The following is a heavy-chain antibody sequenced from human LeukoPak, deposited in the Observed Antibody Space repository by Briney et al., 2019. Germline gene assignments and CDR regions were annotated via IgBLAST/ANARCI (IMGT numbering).Heavy chain of an antibody. CDR3: ASSPRVQLVGMDV. V-gene: IGHV1-46*01. CDR1: GYTFTSYY. J-gene: IGHJ6*02. Sequence: GASVKVSCKASGYTFTSYYMHWVRQAPGQGLEWMGIINPSGGSASYAQKFQGRVTMTRDTSTSTVYMELSSLRSEDTAVYYCASSPRVQLVGMDVWGQGTTVTVSS. CDR2: INPSGGSA. D-gene: IGHD1-1*01.